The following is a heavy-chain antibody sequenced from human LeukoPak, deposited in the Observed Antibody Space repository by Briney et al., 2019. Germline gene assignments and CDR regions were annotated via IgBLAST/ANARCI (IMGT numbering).Heavy chain of an antibody. CDR1: GFTVSSNY. V-gene: IGHV3-53*04. Sequence: PGGSLRLSCAASGFTVSSNYMSWVRQAPGKGLEWVSVIYSGGSTYYADSVKGRFTISRHNSKNTLYLQMNSLRAEDTAVYYCARVEGNSSSWLYDAFDIWGQGTMVTVSS. D-gene: IGHD6-13*01. J-gene: IGHJ3*02. CDR3: ARVEGNSSSWLYDAFDI. CDR2: IYSGGST.